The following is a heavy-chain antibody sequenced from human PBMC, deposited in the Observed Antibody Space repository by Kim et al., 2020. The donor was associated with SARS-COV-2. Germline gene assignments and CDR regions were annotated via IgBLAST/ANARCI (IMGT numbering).Heavy chain of an antibody. D-gene: IGHD2-15*01. CDR3: ARGLGVVVAATFDY. V-gene: IGHV4-31*03. CDR2: IYYSGST. CDR1: GGSISSGGYY. Sequence: SETLSLTCTVSGGSISSGGYYWSWIRQNPGKGLEWIGYIYYSGSTYYNPSLKSRVTISVDTSKNQFYLKLSSVTAADTAVYYCARGLGVVVAATFDYWGQGTLVTVSS. J-gene: IGHJ4*02.